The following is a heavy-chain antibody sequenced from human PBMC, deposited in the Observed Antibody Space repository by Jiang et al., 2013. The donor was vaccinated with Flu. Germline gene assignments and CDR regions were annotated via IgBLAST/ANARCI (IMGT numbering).Heavy chain of an antibody. CDR3: ARSRTTYSESCLHH. CDR2: ISNRGYA. V-gene: IGHV4-59*07. J-gene: IGHJ1*01. CDR1: GGSITDFY. Sequence: GPGLVKPSDTLSLTCTVSGGSITDFYWYWIRXPPGKGLEWIGRISNRGYATYNPSLKSRVTISLGTSKTQFSLRLNSVTAEDTAVYYCARSRTTYSESCLHHWGQGTLVTVSS. D-gene: IGHD1-26*01.